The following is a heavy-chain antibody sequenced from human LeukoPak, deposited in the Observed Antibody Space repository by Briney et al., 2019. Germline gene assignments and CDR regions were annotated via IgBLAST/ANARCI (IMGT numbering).Heavy chain of an antibody. D-gene: IGHD6-19*01. Sequence: GGSLRLSCAASGFTFSSYAMSWVRQAPGKGLEWVSAISGSGGSAYYADSVKGRFTISRDNSKNTLYLQMNSLRAEDTAVYYGVAVSGTLGDWGQGTLVTVSS. CDR2: ISGSGGSA. CDR3: VAVSGTLGD. CDR1: GFTFSSYA. J-gene: IGHJ4*02. V-gene: IGHV3-23*01.